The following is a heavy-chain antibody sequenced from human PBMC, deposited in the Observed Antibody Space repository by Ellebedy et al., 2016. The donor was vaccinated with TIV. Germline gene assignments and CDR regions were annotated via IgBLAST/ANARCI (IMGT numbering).Heavy chain of an antibody. D-gene: IGHD5-18*01. CDR3: ASNYGYGVPVDF. Sequence: GESLKISCRGSGYKLTNYWIGWVRQMPGKGLEWIGIIYPGDSNTMYSPSFPGQVTISAGKSVSTAYLQWTSLKASDTALYFCASNYGYGVPVDFWGQGTLVIVSS. V-gene: IGHV5-51*01. CDR2: IYPGDSNT. J-gene: IGHJ4*02. CDR1: GYKLTNYW.